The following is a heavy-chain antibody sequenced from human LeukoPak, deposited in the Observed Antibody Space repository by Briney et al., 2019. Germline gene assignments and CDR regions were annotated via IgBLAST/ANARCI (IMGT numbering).Heavy chain of an antibody. Sequence: PSETLSLTCTVSGDSISGSSYYWGWIRQPPGKGLEWIGNIYYSGSTYYNPSLKSRVTISVDTSKNQFSLKLSSVTAADTAVYYCARRIAAAGNYCFDYWGQGTLVTVSS. CDR1: GDSISGSSYY. D-gene: IGHD6-13*01. CDR3: ARRIAAAGNYCFDY. CDR2: IYYSGST. V-gene: IGHV4-39*01. J-gene: IGHJ4*02.